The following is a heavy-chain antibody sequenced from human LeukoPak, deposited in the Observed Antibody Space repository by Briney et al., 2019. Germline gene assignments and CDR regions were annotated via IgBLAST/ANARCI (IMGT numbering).Heavy chain of an antibody. J-gene: IGHJ4*02. Sequence: GGSLRLSCAASGFTFSSYIMNWVRRAPGKGLEWVSSITSRSSYIYYADSVKSRFTISRDNSKNTLYLQMNSLRVEDTAVYYCAKDEELYCSSISCFNFDYWGQGTLVTVSS. D-gene: IGHD2-2*01. V-gene: IGHV3-21*04. CDR1: GFTFSSYI. CDR3: AKDEELYCSSISCFNFDY. CDR2: ITSRSSYI.